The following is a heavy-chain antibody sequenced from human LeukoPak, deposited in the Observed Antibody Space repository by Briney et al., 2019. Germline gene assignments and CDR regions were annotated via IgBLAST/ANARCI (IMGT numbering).Heavy chain of an antibody. CDR1: GYSFPEYW. D-gene: IGHD1-26*01. Sequence: GESLKISCKTSGYSFPEYWIAWVRQVPGKGLEWMGIIYPGDSDTRYSPSFQGQVTISADTFTSTAFLQWSSLKASDTAMYYCARPPPYNAGSYPNYWGQGTLVTVSS. V-gene: IGHV5-51*01. CDR2: IYPGDSDT. J-gene: IGHJ4*02. CDR3: ARPPPYNAGSYPNY.